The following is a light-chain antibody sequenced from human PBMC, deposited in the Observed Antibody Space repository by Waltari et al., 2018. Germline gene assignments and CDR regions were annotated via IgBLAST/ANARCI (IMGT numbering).Light chain of an antibody. CDR3: QQCAHSPLT. J-gene: IGKJ4*01. Sequence: EIVLTQSPDTLSLSLGETATPSCRASQSVTKNYLAWYQQKPGQPPRLLIDDATDRATGIPDRFSGSGSGTDFTLTISRLEAEDFALYYCQQCAHSPLTFGGGTRVEIK. CDR1: QSVTKNY. CDR2: DAT. V-gene: IGKV3-20*01.